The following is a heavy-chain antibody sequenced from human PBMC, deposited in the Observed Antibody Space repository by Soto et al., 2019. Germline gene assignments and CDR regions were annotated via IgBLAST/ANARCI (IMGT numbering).Heavy chain of an antibody. CDR3: AKDPILSYSWNYPRQMYFDP. Sequence: SVKVSCKASGYPFTNNVFHGLRQAPGQTLEGMGWIHTAKGKTKYSQKFHPRVTRTRDTAASPASMELNSLTSHHTAVYYCAKDPILSYSWNYPRQMYFDPWGQGTLVTVSS. CDR1: GYPFTNNV. CDR2: IHTAKGKT. D-gene: IGHD1-7*01. V-gene: IGHV1-3*04. J-gene: IGHJ4*02.